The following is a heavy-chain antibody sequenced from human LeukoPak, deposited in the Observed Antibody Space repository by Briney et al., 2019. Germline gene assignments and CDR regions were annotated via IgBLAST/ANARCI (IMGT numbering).Heavy chain of an antibody. CDR1: GGTFSSYA. CDR2: IIPIFGTA. CDR3: ARDRSSCSSTSCYLLNWFDP. J-gene: IGHJ5*02. D-gene: IGHD2-2*01. Sequence: ASVKVSCKASGGTFSSYAISWVRQAPGQGLEWMGGIIPIFGTANYAQKFQGRVTITADESTSTAYMELSSLRSEDTAVYYCARDRSSCSSTSCYLLNWFDPWGQGTLVTVSS. V-gene: IGHV1-69*13.